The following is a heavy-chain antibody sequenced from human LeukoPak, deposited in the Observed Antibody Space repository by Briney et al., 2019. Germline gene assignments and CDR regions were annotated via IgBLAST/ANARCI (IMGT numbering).Heavy chain of an antibody. V-gene: IGHV3-74*01. CDR1: GFTFSSYW. D-gene: IGHD7-27*01. CDR2: ISTDGFST. Sequence: PGGSLRLSCAASGFTFSSYWMHWVRQARGKGLVWVSRISTDGFSTIYADSVKGRFTISRDNAKNTLYLQMNSLRAEDTAVYYCARDIPNNWGLGYWGQGTLVTVSS. J-gene: IGHJ4*02. CDR3: ARDIPNNWGLGY.